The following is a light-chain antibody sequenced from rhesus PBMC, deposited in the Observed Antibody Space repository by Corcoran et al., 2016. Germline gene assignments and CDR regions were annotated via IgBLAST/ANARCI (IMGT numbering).Light chain of an antibody. CDR2: NAS. CDR1: QGISSW. CDR3: LQYSSSPFT. V-gene: IGKV1-22*01. Sequence: DIQMTQSPSSLSASVGDKVTITCRASQGISSWLAWYQQKPGKAPKLLNYNASSLTSGVPSRFRGSGSGTDFTLAIRILQPEDFVTYYCLQYSSSPFTFGPGTKLDIE. J-gene: IGKJ3*01.